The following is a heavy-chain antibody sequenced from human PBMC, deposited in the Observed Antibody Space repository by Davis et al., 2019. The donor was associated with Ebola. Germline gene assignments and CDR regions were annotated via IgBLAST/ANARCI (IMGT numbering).Heavy chain of an antibody. CDR1: GYTFTSYY. CDR2: INPSGGST. J-gene: IGHJ6*02. V-gene: IGHV1-46*01. CDR3: ARDRHDYGDYVAEYYYYYYGMDV. D-gene: IGHD4-17*01. Sequence: ASVKVSCKASGYTFTSYYMHWVRQAPGQGLEWMGIINPSGGSTSYAQKFKGRVTMTRDTSTRTVYMELRSLRSEDTAVYYCARDRHDYGDYVAEYYYYYYGMDVWGQGTTVTVSS.